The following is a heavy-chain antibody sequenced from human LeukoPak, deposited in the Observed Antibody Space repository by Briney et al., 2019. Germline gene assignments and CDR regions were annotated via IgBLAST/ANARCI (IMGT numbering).Heavy chain of an antibody. V-gene: IGHV1-2*02. CDR2: INPNSGDT. CDR1: GYTFTSYF. Sequence: ASVKVSCKASGYTFTSYFIHWVRQAPGQGLEWMGWINPNSGDTNTKYAQKFQGRVTMTRDTSISTAYMELSRLRSDDTAVYYCARAVGATSWFDPWGQGTLVTVSS. D-gene: IGHD1-26*01. J-gene: IGHJ5*02. CDR3: ARAVGATSWFDP.